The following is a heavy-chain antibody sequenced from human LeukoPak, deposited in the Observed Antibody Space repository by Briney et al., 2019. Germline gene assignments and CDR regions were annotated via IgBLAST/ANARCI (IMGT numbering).Heavy chain of an antibody. J-gene: IGHJ4*02. D-gene: IGHD6-25*01. V-gene: IGHV3-23*01. CDR2: ISASGDRT. CDR1: GFIFSSFA. CDR3: AGSPLSVSGHLDS. Sequence: GGSLRLSCAASGFIFSSFAMSWVRQAPGKGLEWVSGISASGDRTYYADSAKGRFTISRDNSRNTLYLQMNSLRAEDTAVYYCAGSPLSVSGHLDSWGQGTLVTVSS.